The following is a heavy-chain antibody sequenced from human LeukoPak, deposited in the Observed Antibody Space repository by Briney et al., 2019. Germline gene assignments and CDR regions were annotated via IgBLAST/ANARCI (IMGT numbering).Heavy chain of an antibody. Sequence: GRSLRLSCAASGFTFYDYAMHWGRHAPGKGLEWVSGISWNSGSIGYADSVKGRFAISRDNAKNSLYLQMNSLRAEDTALYYCAKGRVKSTTSYYYGLDVWGQGTTVTVSS. V-gene: IGHV3-9*01. D-gene: IGHD1-26*01. CDR2: ISWNSGSI. CDR3: AKGRVKSTTSYYYGLDV. J-gene: IGHJ6*02. CDR1: GFTFYDYA.